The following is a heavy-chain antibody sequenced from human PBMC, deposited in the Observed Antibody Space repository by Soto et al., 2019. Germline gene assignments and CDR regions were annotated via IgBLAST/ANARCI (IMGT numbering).Heavy chain of an antibody. J-gene: IGHJ6*02. V-gene: IGHV3-53*01. CDR3: AIRSGSHG. Sequence: EVQLVESGGGLIQPGGSLRLTCAASGFSVSNNYMSWVRQAPGKGLEWISVIYSGGSTYYADSVKGRFTISRDNSKNTRYLQMNSLRAEDTAVDYCAIRSGSHGWGQGTTVTVSS. CDR2: IYSGGST. D-gene: IGHD1-26*01. CDR1: GFSVSNNY.